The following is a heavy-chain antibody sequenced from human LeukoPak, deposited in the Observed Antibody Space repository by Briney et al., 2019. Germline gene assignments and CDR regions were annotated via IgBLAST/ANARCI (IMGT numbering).Heavy chain of an antibody. Sequence: SETLSLTCSVSGGSISSYYWSWIRQPPGKGLEWIWHIYYSGTTNYNPSLKSRVTISVDTSKNQFSLKLSSVTAADTAVYYCARDRAMVADWYFDLWGRGTLVTVSS. V-gene: IGHV4-59*01. CDR2: IYYSGTT. D-gene: IGHD5-18*01. J-gene: IGHJ2*01. CDR1: GGSISSYY. CDR3: ARDRAMVADWYFDL.